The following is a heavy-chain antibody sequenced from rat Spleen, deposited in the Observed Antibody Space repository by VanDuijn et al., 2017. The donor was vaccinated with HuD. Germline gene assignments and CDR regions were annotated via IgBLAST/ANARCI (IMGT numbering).Heavy chain of an antibody. CDR1: GFTFSKYG. CDR2: ISSDGGST. V-gene: IGHV5-25*01. J-gene: IGHJ4*01. CDR3: ARHITTEGLFMDA. Sequence: EVELVESGGGLVHPGRSMKLSCAASGFTFSKYGMAWVRQAPTKGLEWVASISSDGGSTYYRDSVKGRFTISRDNAKSTLYLQMDSLRSEDTATYYCARHITTEGLFMDAWGQGASVTVSS. D-gene: IGHD1-11*01.